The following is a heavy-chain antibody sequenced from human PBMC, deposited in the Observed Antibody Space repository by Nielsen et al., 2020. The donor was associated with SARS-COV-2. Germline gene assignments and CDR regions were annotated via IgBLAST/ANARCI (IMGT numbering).Heavy chain of an antibody. CDR1: GYSFSTYW. CDR3: AWKSSGWYGSYDY. CDR2: IYPGDSDT. J-gene: IGHJ4*02. V-gene: IGHV5-51*01. D-gene: IGHD6-19*01. Sequence: GGSLRLSCQGSGYSFSTYWIAWVRQMPGKGLEWMGIIYPGDSDTRYSPSFQGQVTISADKSINTAYLQWSSLKASDTAMYYCAWKSSGWYGSYDYWGQGTLVTVSS.